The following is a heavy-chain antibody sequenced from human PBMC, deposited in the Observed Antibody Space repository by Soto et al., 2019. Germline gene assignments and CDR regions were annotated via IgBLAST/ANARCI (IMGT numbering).Heavy chain of an antibody. D-gene: IGHD3-22*01. V-gene: IGHV3-33*01. CDR3: ARGGVSDSSGYSVAFDI. Sequence: LSCAASGFTFSSYGMHWVRQAPGKGLEWVAVIWYDGSNKYYADSVKGRFTISRDNSKNTLYLQMNSLRAEDTAVYYCARGGVSDSSGYSVAFDIWGQGTMVTVSS. CDR1: GFTFSSYG. CDR2: IWYDGSNK. J-gene: IGHJ3*02.